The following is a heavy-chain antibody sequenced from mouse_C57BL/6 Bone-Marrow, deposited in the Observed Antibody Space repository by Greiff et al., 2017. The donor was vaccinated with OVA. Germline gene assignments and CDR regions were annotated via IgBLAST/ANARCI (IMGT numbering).Heavy chain of an antibody. D-gene: IGHD3-2*02. CDR3: ALTAQAPFAY. Sequence: VQRVESGPGLVAPSQSLSITCTVSGFSLTSYAISWVRQTPGQGLEWLGVICTGGGTNYNSALKSRLSISKDNSKSQVFLKMNSQQTDDTARYYWALTAQAPFAYWGQGTLVTVSA. CDR2: ICTGGGT. V-gene: IGHV2-9-1*01. J-gene: IGHJ3*01. CDR1: GFSLTSYA.